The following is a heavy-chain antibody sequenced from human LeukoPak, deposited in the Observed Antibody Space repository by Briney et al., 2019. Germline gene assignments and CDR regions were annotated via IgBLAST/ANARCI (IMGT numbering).Heavy chain of an antibody. CDR3: AKDLTASGDYGFDY. V-gene: IGHV3-23*01. D-gene: IGHD4-17*01. CDR2: ISGSGGRT. J-gene: IGHJ4*02. CDR1: GFTFNNYA. Sequence: GGSLRLSCASSGFTFNNYAISWVRQAPGKGLEWVATISGSGGRTYYADSVKGRFTISRDNSKNTVLLRMKNLRVEHTAVYYCAKDLTASGDYGFDYWGQGTLVTVSS.